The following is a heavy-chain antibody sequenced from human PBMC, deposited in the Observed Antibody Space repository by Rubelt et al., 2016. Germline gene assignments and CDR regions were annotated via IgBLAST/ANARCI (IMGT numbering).Heavy chain of an antibody. V-gene: IGHV3-66*01. CDR3: AKGELIKLRFDY. J-gene: IGHJ4*02. D-gene: IGHD1-26*01. Sequence: PRGESGGGLVQPGGSLRLSCKASGFSVSSDYISWVRQAPGKGREWVSIIYRAGDTYYADSVKGRFIISRDNSENTVYLQMNSLRGEDTAVYYCAKGELIKLRFDYWGQGTLVTVSS. CDR1: GFSVSSDY. CDR2: IYRAGDT.